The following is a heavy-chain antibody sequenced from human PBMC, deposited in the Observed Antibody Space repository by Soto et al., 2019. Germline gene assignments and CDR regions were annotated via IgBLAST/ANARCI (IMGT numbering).Heavy chain of an antibody. CDR1: GFTFSSYA. Sequence: QVQLVESGGGVVQPGRSLRLSCAASGFTFSSYAMHWVRQAPGKGLEWVAVISYDGSNKYYADSVKGRFTISRDNCQNTLYLQMNSLTAEDTAVYYCARDPVAYCGGDCRTFDYWGQGTLVTVSS. V-gene: IGHV3-30-3*01. CDR3: ARDPVAYCGGDCRTFDY. CDR2: ISYDGSNK. J-gene: IGHJ4*02. D-gene: IGHD2-21*02.